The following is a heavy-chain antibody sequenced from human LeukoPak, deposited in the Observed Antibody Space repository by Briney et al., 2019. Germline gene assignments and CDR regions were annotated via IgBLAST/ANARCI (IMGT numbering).Heavy chain of an antibody. CDR2: ISYDGSNK. V-gene: IGHV3-30*18. Sequence: PGGSLRLSCAASGFTFSSYGMHWVRQAPGKGLEWVAVISYDGSNKYYADSAKGRFTISRDNSKNTLYLQMNSLRAEDTAVYYCAKLAAGARAFDIWGQGTMVTVSS. CDR3: AKLAAGARAFDI. D-gene: IGHD6-19*01. CDR1: GFTFSSYG. J-gene: IGHJ3*02.